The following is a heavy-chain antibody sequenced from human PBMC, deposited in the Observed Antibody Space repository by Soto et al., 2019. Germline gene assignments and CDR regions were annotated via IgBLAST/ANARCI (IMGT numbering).Heavy chain of an antibody. J-gene: IGHJ6*02. V-gene: IGHV1-69*01. CDR2: IIPIFGTA. CDR1: GGTFSSYA. D-gene: IGHD2-21*02. CDR3: ARGELGDQKVHYYYGMDV. Sequence: QVQLVQSGAEVKKPGSSVKVSCKASGGTFSSYAISWVRQAPGQGLEWMGGIIPIFGTANYAQKFQGRVTITADESTSTAYMELSSLRSEDTAVYYCARGELGDQKVHYYYGMDVLGQGTTVTVSS.